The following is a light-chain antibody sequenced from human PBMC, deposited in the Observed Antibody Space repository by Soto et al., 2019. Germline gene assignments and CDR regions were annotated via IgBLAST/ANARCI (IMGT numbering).Light chain of an antibody. CDR1: QSISSY. CDR3: QQSYSTPYT. J-gene: IGKJ2*01. CDR2: AAS. Sequence: DIQMTQSPSSLSASVGDRVTITCRASQSISSYLNWYQQKPGKAPKLLIYAASSLQSGVASRFSGSGSGTDFTLTISSLQPEHFATYYCQQSYSTPYTFGQGTKLEIK. V-gene: IGKV1-39*01.